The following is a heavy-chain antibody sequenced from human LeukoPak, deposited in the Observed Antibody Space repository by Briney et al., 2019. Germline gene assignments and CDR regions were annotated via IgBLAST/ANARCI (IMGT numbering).Heavy chain of an antibody. CDR2: IGGSGVT. CDR1: GGSFSGYY. D-gene: IGHD5-12*01. Sequence: ETLSLTCAVYGGSFSGYYWSWVRQAPGKGLEWVSGIGGSGVTYYADSVKGRFTMSRDNSQNTLFLQMNSLRVEDTAVYYCAKARGHPWPSYYFDYWGQGTLVTVSS. J-gene: IGHJ4*02. V-gene: IGHV3-23*01. CDR3: AKARGHPWPSYYFDY.